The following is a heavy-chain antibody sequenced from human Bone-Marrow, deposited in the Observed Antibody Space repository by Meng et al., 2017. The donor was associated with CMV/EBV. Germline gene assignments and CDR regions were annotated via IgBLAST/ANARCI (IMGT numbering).Heavy chain of an antibody. V-gene: IGHV1-2*02. J-gene: IGHJ6*02. D-gene: IGHD2-2*01. CDR3: ASTPIGYCSSTSCSYYYYYYGMDV. CDR1: GYTFTGYY. Sequence: ASVKVSCKASGYTFTGYYMHWVRQAPGQGLEWMGWMNSGSGVTKYAEKFQGRVVLTRDTSINTAYMELSRLRSDDTAVYYCASTPIGYCSSTSCSYYYYYYGMDVWGQGTTVTVSS. CDR2: MNSGSGVT.